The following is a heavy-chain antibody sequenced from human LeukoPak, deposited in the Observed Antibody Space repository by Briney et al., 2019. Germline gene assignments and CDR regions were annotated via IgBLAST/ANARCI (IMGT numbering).Heavy chain of an antibody. V-gene: IGHV3-23*01. CDR2: ISVSGGST. Sequence: GGSPRLSCAASGFTFSTYGMSWVRQAPGKGLEWVSSISVSGGSTYYADSLKGRFTISRDNSKNTLYLQMNSLRAEDTAVYYCAVQRTLWQQVLDHWGQGTLVTVSS. CDR1: GFTFSTYG. D-gene: IGHD6-13*01. CDR3: AVQRTLWQQVLDH. J-gene: IGHJ4*02.